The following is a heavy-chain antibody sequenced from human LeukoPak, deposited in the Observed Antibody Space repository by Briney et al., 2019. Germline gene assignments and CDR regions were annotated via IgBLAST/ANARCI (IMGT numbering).Heavy chain of an antibody. CDR2: IYWDDDK. Sequence: SGPTLVKPTQTLTLTCTFSGFSLSSTGVGVGWIRQPPGKALEWLALIYWDDDKRYSASLKSRLTITKDTSKNHVVLIMTNMDPVDTATYYCAPKILTSASPPLFDHWGQGTLVTVSS. J-gene: IGHJ4*02. CDR3: APKILTSASPPLFDH. V-gene: IGHV2-5*02. CDR1: GFSLSSTGVG. D-gene: IGHD1/OR15-1a*01.